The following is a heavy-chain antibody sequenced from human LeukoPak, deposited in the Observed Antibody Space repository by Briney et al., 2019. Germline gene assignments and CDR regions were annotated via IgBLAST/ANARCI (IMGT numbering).Heavy chain of an antibody. CDR1: GFTFHDYA. J-gene: IGHJ4*02. D-gene: IGHD2-8*02. CDR2: ISGDGVTT. Sequence: GGSLRLSCVASGFTFHDYAMHWVRQAPGKGLEWVSLISGDGVTTYYADSVEGRFIISRDNSKNSLYLQMNSLKNEDTALYYCAQHCAAVTCDAARSHSWGQGIMVTVSS. V-gene: IGHV3-43*02. CDR3: AQHCAAVTCDAARSHS.